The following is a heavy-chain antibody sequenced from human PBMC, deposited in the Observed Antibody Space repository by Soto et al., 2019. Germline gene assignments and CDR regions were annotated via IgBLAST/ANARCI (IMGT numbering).Heavy chain of an antibody. V-gene: IGHV4-59*11. CDR3: ARGGGSPYHDLEFDY. J-gene: IGHJ4*02. CDR1: GVSTSNHY. D-gene: IGHD2-2*01. CDR2: IYYRGTT. Sequence: QVQLQESGPGLVKPSETLSLTCSVSGVSTSNHYWTWIRKPPGQGPEWIGCIYYRGTTNYNASLNSRITISIDTSKNQFSLRLTSVTTADTAVDYCARGGGSPYHDLEFDYWGQGILVTVSS.